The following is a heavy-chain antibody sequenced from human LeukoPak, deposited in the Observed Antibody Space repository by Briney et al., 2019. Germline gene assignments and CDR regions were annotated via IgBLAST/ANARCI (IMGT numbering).Heavy chain of an antibody. CDR2: IYRSGST. CDR1: GVSITSGAYS. D-gene: IGHD6-13*01. J-gene: IGHJ6*02. Sequence: SETLSLTCAVSGVSITSGAYSWSWIRQPPGKGLEWIGYIYRSGSTYYNPSLMSRVTMSVDRSKNHFSLKLSSVTAADTAVYYCARDVRAPYRSSWYLSSGMDVWGQGTTVTVSS. V-gene: IGHV4-30-2*01. CDR3: ARDVRAPYRSSWYLSSGMDV.